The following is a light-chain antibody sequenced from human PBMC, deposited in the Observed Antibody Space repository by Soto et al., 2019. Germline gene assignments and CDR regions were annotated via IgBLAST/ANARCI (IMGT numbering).Light chain of an antibody. CDR2: DAT. CDR3: QQRASWPPSLT. J-gene: IGKJ4*01. Sequence: EIVMTQSPATLSVSPGERATLSCRASQSIGTYLAWYQQKPGLAPRRLFYDATKRATAIPARISGSGAWTDFTLTISSLEPEDFAVYYCQQRASWPPSLTFGGGTKVDIK. V-gene: IGKV3-11*01. CDR1: QSIGTY.